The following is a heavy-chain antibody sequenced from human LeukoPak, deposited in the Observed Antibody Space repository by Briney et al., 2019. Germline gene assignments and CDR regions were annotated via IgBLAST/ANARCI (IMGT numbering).Heavy chain of an antibody. V-gene: IGHV4-39*01. D-gene: IGHD1-26*01. CDR2: IYYSGST. CDR3: ARGYSGSPSDHYYYMDV. J-gene: IGHJ6*03. Sequence: SETLSLTCTVSGGSISSSSYYWGWIRQPPGKGLEWIGSIYYSGSTYYNPSLKSRVTISVDTSKNQFSLKLSSVTAADTAVYYCARGYSGSPSDHYYYMDVWGKGTTVTVSS. CDR1: GGSISSSSYY.